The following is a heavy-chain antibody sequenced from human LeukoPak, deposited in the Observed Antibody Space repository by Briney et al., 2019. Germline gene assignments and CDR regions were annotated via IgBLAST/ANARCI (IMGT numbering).Heavy chain of an antibody. Sequence: GGSLRLSCAPSGFTFSRYWMPWVRHAPGKGLVWVSCIKSDGSSTIIADSAKGRFTISRDNAKNTVYLQMNSLTAEDTAVYYCVRDNRSYNFDYWGQGTLVTVSS. CDR3: VRDNRSYNFDY. CDR2: IKSDGSST. V-gene: IGHV3-74*01. D-gene: IGHD1-26*01. CDR1: GFTFSRYW. J-gene: IGHJ4*02.